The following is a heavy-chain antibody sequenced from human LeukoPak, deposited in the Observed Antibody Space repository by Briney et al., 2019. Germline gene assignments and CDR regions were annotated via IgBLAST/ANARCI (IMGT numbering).Heavy chain of an antibody. J-gene: IGHJ4*02. CDR2: INPNSGGT. CDR3: ARDLEAYYYDSSGYSR. V-gene: IGHV1-2*02. D-gene: IGHD3-22*01. CDR1: GYTFTGYY. Sequence: ASVKVSCKASGYTFTGYYIHWVRQAPGQGLDWMGWINPNSGGTNYAQKFQGRVTMTRDTSISTAYMELSRLRSDDTAVYYCARDLEAYYYDSSGYSRWGQGTLVTVSS.